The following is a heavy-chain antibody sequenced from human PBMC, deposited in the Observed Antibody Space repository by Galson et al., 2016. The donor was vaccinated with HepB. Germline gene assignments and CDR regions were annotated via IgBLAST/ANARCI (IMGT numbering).Heavy chain of an antibody. V-gene: IGHV3-20*04. CDR2: INWNGGST. CDR1: GFTFDDYG. CDR3: ARATGDYDILTGVVYYFDY. J-gene: IGHJ4*02. D-gene: IGHD3-9*01. Sequence: SLRLSCAASGFTFDDYGMSWVRQAPGKGLEWVSSINWNGGSTGYADYVKGRFTISRDNAKNSLYVQMNSLRAEDTALYYGARATGDYDILTGVVYYFDYWGQGTLVTVSS.